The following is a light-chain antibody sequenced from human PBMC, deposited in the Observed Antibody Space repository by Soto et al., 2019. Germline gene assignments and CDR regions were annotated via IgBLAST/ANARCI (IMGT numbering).Light chain of an antibody. V-gene: IGKV3-15*01. CDR1: QSITTN. Sequence: EVVMTQSPVTLSVSPGERATLSCRASQSITTNLAWYQQKPGQAPRLLIYGASTRATGVPARFSGSGSGTQFTLTISSLQSEDFAIYYCQQYNDWPPKRTLGQGTRVDFK. CDR2: GAS. J-gene: IGKJ1*01. CDR3: QQYNDWPPKRT.